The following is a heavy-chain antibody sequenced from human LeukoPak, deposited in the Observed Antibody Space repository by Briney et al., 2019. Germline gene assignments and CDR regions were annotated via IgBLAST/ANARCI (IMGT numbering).Heavy chain of an antibody. D-gene: IGHD2-2*01. V-gene: IGHV4-34*01. CDR3: ARRLRYCSSTSCYLRYYYYGMDV. CDR2: INHSGST. J-gene: IGHJ6*02. Sequence: SETLSLTCAVYGGSFSGYYWSWIRQPPGKGLEWIGEINHSGSTNYNPSLKSRVTIPVDTSKNQFSLKLSSVTAADTAVYYCARRLRYCSSTSCYLRYYYYGMDVWGQGTTVTVSS. CDR1: GGSFSGYY.